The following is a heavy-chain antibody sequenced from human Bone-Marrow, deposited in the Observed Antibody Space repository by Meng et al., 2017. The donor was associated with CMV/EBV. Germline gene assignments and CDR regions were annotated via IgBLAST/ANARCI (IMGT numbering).Heavy chain of an antibody. Sequence: ESLKISCAVYGGSFSGYYWSWIRQPPGKGLEWIGEINHSGSTNYNPSLKSRVTISVDTSKNQFSLKLSSVTAADTAVYYCARLKSREYSYGHFDYWGQGTLVTVSS. V-gene: IGHV4-34*01. J-gene: IGHJ4*02. CDR3: ARLKSREYSYGHFDY. CDR2: INHSGST. D-gene: IGHD5-18*01. CDR1: GGSFSGYY.